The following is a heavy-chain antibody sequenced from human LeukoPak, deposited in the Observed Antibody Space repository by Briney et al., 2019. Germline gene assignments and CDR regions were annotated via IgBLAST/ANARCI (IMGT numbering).Heavy chain of an antibody. CDR2: IYDSGTT. J-gene: IGHJ3*02. CDR3: ATHRRSGSGGSENAFEI. D-gene: IGHD5-12*01. Sequence: SETLSLTCTVSGDSTSSSTYYWDWIRQAPGKGLEWIGNIYDSGTTHYNPSLKSRVTISGGTSKNQFSLKLNSVPAADTAIYYCATHRRSGSGGSENAFEIWGQGTMVTVSS. CDR1: GDSTSSSTYY. V-gene: IGHV4-39*01.